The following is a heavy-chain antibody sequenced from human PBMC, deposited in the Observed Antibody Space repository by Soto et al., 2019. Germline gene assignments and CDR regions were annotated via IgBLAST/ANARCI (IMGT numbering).Heavy chain of an antibody. Sequence: GESLKISCKGTGYRFTNYWINWVRQMPGKGLEWIGRIDPIDSNINYSPSFQGHVTISADKSISTGYLQWSSLKASDTAMYYCATTSKPGTTLVFDPWGQGTLVTVSS. J-gene: IGHJ5*02. CDR3: ATTSKPGTTLVFDP. V-gene: IGHV5-10-1*01. CDR2: IDPIDSNI. D-gene: IGHD1-7*01. CDR1: GYRFTNYW.